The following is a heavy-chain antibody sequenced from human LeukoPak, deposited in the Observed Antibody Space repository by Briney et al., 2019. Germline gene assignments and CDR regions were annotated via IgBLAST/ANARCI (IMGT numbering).Heavy chain of an antibody. Sequence: SETLSLTCTVSGGSISSYYWSWIRQPPGKGLEWIGYIYYSGSTYYNPSLKSRVTISVDTSKNQFSLKLSSVTAADTAVYYCARLQWTTVMSVSGGDGWFDPWGQGTLVTVSS. CDR2: IYYSGST. CDR3: ARLQWTTVMSVSGGDGWFDP. V-gene: IGHV4-59*08. J-gene: IGHJ5*02. D-gene: IGHD4-17*01. CDR1: GGSISSYY.